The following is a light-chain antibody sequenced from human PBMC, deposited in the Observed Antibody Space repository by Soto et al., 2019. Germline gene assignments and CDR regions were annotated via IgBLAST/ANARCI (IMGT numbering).Light chain of an antibody. CDR2: GAS. V-gene: IGKV3-20*01. J-gene: IGKJ1*01. CDR3: QDAGTSPHLERWS. Sequence: EIVLTQSPGTLSLSPGERATLSCRASQSISSSNLAWYQQKPGRAPRLLIYGASSRATGIPASFSGDGSGTDFSLTISTLEPEDFAVYYCQDAGTSPHLERWSFGQGTNVE. CDR1: QSISSSN.